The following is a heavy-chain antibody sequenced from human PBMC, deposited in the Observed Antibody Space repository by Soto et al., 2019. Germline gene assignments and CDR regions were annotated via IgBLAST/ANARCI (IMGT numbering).Heavy chain of an antibody. CDR3: ASGLVTTLHY. CDR1: CGSSSGYY. CDR2: INHSGST. J-gene: IGHJ4*02. V-gene: IGHV4-34*01. D-gene: IGHD4-17*01. Sequence: SETLSLTCAVYCGSSSGYYWSWIRQPPGKGLEWIGEINHSGSTNYNPSLKSRVTMSVDTSKNQFSLKLSSVTAADTAVYYCASGLVTTLHYWGQGTLVTVSS.